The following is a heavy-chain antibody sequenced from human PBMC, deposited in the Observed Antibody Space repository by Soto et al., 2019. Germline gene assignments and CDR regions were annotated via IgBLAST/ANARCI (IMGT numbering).Heavy chain of an antibody. CDR2: IVVGSGNT. Sequence: GASVKVSCKASGSTFTSSAVQWVRQARGQRLEWIGWIVVGSGNTNYAQKFQERVTITRDMSTSTAYMELSSLRSEDTAVYYCARGGIVVVPAAIRFDPWGQGTLVTVSS. CDR3: ARGGIVVVPAAIRFDP. D-gene: IGHD2-2*01. CDR1: GSTFTSSA. J-gene: IGHJ5*02. V-gene: IGHV1-58*01.